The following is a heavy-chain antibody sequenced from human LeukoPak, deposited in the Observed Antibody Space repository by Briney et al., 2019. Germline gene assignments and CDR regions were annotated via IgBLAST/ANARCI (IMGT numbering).Heavy chain of an antibody. V-gene: IGHV4-59*01. CDR2: VYYSGTT. Sequence: SETLSLTCTVSGGSISSFYWSWIRQPPGKGLEWIGCVYYSGTTNYNPSLKSRVTISGDTSKNQLSLKLSSVTAADTAVYYCARDSRDYGSGSYWDVWGQGTTVTVSS. J-gene: IGHJ6*02. CDR1: GGSISSFY. D-gene: IGHD3-10*01. CDR3: ARDSRDYGSGSYWDV.